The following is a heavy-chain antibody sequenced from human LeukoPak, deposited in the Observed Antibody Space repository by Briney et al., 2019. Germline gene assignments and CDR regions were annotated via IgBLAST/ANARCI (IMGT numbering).Heavy chain of an antibody. V-gene: IGHV4-61*02. CDR3: ARDFTYDYDTSGNDAFDI. CDR2: IHTSGST. J-gene: IGHJ3*02. D-gene: IGHD3-22*01. Sequence: SETLSLTCTVSGGSISSGSYYWSWIRQPAGKGLGWIGRIHTSGSTNYSPSLKTRVTISIDTFKNQFSLKLSSVTAAETAVYYCARDFTYDYDTSGNDAFDIWGQGTMVTVSS. CDR1: GGSISSGSYY.